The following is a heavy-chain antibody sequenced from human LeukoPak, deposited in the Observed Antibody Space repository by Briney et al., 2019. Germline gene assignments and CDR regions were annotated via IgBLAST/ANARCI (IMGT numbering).Heavy chain of an antibody. Sequence: GGSLRLSCAASGFTFSRYWMHCVRQAPGKGLVWVSRINRDGSATIYADAVKGRFTISRDDARNTLYLQMNSLSAEDTAVYYCARDINWLPFDYWGQGTLVTVSS. CDR3: ARDINWLPFDY. CDR1: GFTFSRYW. CDR2: INRDGSAT. D-gene: IGHD3-9*01. V-gene: IGHV3-74*01. J-gene: IGHJ4*02.